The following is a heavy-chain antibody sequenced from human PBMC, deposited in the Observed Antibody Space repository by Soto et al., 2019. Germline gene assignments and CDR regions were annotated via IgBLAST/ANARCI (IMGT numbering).Heavy chain of an antibody. D-gene: IGHD5-12*01. CDR2: ISSSSSTI. CDR1: GFTFDDYG. V-gene: IGHV3-48*01. CDR3: ASQSSEWLLFAS. J-gene: IGHJ4*02. Sequence: PGGSLRLSCAASGFTFDDYGMSWVRQAPGKGLEWVSYISSSSSTIYYADSVKGRFTISRDNAKNSLYLQMNSLRAEDTAVYYCASQSSEWLLFASWGQGTLVTVSS.